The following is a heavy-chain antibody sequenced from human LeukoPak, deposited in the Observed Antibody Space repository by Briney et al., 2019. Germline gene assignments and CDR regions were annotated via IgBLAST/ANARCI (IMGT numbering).Heavy chain of an antibody. J-gene: IGHJ3*02. CDR1: GFTFSGSA. CDR2: IWYDGNNK. CDR3: ARGGGGGGAFDI. V-gene: IGHV3-33*08. Sequence: GGSLRLSCAASGFTFSGSAMHWVRQAPDKGLEWVAIIWYDGNNKYSTDSVKGRFTISRDNSKNTLYLQMNSLRAEDTAVYYCARGGGGGGAFDIWGQGTMVTVSS. D-gene: IGHD2-15*01.